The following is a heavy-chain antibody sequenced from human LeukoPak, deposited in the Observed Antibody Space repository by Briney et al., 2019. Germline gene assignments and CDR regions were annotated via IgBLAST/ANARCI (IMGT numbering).Heavy chain of an antibody. CDR1: GFTFSSYG. J-gene: IGHJ5*02. CDR3: AKGWGLTGYLTGWFDP. CDR2: ISYDGSNK. V-gene: IGHV3-30*18. D-gene: IGHD3-9*01. Sequence: PGGSLRLSCAASGFTFSSYGMHWVRQAPGKGLEWVAVISYDGSNKYYADSVKGRFTISRDNSKNTLYLQMSSLRAEDTAVYYCAKGWGLTGYLTGWFDPWGQGTLVTVSS.